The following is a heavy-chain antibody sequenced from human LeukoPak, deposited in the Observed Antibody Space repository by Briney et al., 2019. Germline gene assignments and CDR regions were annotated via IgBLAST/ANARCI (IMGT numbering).Heavy chain of an antibody. CDR2: ISSSGSTI. Sequence: PGGSLRLSCAASGFTFSDYYMSWIRQAPGKGLEWISYISSSGSTIYYADSVKGRFTISRDNAKNSLYLQMNSLRAEDTAVYYCASLLGSSWKNYYYYSMDVWGQGTTVTVSS. J-gene: IGHJ6*02. CDR1: GFTFSDYY. V-gene: IGHV3-11*01. D-gene: IGHD6-13*01. CDR3: ASLLGSSWKNYYYYSMDV.